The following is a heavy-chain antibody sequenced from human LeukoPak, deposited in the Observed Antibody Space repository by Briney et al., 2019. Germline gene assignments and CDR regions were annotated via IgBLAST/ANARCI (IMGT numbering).Heavy chain of an antibody. CDR1: GFTFSSYA. CDR2: ISYDGSKK. D-gene: IGHD2-2*01. Sequence: PGGSLRLSCAASGFTFSSYAMHWVRQAPGKGLEWVAVISYDGSKKYYTDSVKGRFTISRDNSKNTLYLQMNSLRAEDTAVYYCARDGGDLSVSYATSFDYWGQGTLVTVSS. J-gene: IGHJ4*02. CDR3: ARDGGDLSVSYATSFDY. V-gene: IGHV3-30-3*01.